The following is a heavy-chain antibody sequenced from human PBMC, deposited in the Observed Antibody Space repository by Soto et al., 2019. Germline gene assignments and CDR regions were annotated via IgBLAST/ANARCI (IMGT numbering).Heavy chain of an antibody. Sequence: GASVKVACKASGFTFTSSAVQWVRQARGQRLEWVGWIVVGRGNTNDAQKFQERVTITRDMSTSTAYMELSSLRSEDTAVYYCAAVPPYYYDSSGYYAGPDKYYFDYWGQGTLVTLSS. CDR3: AAVPPYYYDSSGYYAGPDKYYFDY. J-gene: IGHJ4*02. CDR1: GFTFTSSA. V-gene: IGHV1-58*01. D-gene: IGHD3-22*01. CDR2: IVVGRGNT.